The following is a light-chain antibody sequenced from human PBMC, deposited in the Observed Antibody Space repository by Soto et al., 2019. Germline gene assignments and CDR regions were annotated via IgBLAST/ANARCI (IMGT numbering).Light chain of an antibody. CDR1: QSVHSR. CDR3: QQYDDWPPWT. CDR2: GAS. J-gene: IGKJ1*01. V-gene: IGKV3-15*01. Sequence: EVVIAPCPSTLSVSPGAAATLSCRASQSVHSRLAWYQQKPGQAPRLLIYGASTRASGIPARFRGSGSGTEFTLTISSLQSEDFAVYYCQQYDDWPPWTFGPGTKVDI.